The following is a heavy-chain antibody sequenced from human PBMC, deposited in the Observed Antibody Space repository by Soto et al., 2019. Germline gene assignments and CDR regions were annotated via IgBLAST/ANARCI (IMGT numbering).Heavy chain of an antibody. J-gene: IGHJ5*02. V-gene: IGHV4-59*01. CDR1: GGSINTNY. CDR2: IFYSVIT. CDR3: AIGHSGYEHLWFER. Sequence: SETLSLTCTVSGGSINTNYWSWVRQPPGGGLEWIGYIFYSVITNYNPSLRSRVTISLGRSKNQFSLNLKSVTAADTAVYYCAIGHSGYEHLWFERWGQGTMVNVSS. D-gene: IGHD5-12*01.